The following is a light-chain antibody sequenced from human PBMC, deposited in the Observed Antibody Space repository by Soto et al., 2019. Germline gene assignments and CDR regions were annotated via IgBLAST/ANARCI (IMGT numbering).Light chain of an antibody. Sequence: TQMTQSPLSLSASVGDRVTITCRASQSISNLNWYQQKPGKAPKLLMYAASSLQSGVPSRFSGRGSGTDFTLTISSLEPEDFAVYYCQHRGEWPPGATFGQGTRLEIK. V-gene: IGKV1-39*01. J-gene: IGKJ5*01. CDR3: QHRGEWPPGAT. CDR1: QSISN. CDR2: AAS.